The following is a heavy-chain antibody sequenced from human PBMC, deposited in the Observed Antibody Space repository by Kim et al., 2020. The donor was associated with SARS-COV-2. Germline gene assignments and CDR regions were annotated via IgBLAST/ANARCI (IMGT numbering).Heavy chain of an antibody. CDR1: GFTFSSYA. V-gene: IGHV3-30*04. D-gene: IGHD2-2*01. CDR2: ISYDGSNK. CDR3: ARDPRGYCSSTSCYARGFDY. J-gene: IGHJ4*02. Sequence: GGSLRLSCAASGFTFSSYAMHWVRQAPGKGLEWVAVISYDGSNKYYADSVKGRFTISRDNSKNTLYLQMNSLRAEDTAVYYCARDPRGYCSSTSCYARGFDYWGQGTLVTVSS.